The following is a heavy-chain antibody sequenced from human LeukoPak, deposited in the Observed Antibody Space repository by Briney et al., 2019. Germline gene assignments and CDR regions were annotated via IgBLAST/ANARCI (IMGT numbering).Heavy chain of an antibody. V-gene: IGHV3-7*05. D-gene: IGHD1-1*01. CDR3: AGGTGMDV. J-gene: IGHJ6*02. CDR2: IKQDGSEK. Sequence: PAWTLSLSCAASGVTISSSWLSWVRQAPGKELEWVATIKQDGSEKYYVDFVKGRFSISRDNAKNSLYLQMNSLGADDTAVYYCAGGTGMDVWGQGTTVTVSS. CDR1: GVTISSSW.